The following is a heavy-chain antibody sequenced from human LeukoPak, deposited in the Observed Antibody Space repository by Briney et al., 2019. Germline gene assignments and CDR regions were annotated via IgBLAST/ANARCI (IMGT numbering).Heavy chain of an antibody. Sequence: GASVKVSCKASGYTFTSYAMHWVRQAPGQRLEWMGWINAGNGNTKYSQKFQGRVTITRDTSASTVYMGLSSLRSEDTAVYYCARVVAAAGIHFDYWGQGTLVTVSS. V-gene: IGHV1-3*01. CDR3: ARVVAAAGIHFDY. CDR2: INAGNGNT. D-gene: IGHD6-13*01. CDR1: GYTFTSYA. J-gene: IGHJ4*02.